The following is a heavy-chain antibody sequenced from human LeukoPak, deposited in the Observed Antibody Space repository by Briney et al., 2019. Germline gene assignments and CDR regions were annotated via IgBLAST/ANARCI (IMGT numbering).Heavy chain of an antibody. J-gene: IGHJ4*02. D-gene: IGHD2-2*01. Sequence: GGSLRLSCAASGFTFSSYSMNWVRQAPGKGLEWVSSISSSSSYIYYADSEKGRFTISRDNAKNSLYLQMNSLRAEDTAVYYCASISGVVVVPAEGYFDYWGQGTLVTVSS. CDR1: GFTFSSYS. CDR3: ASISGVVVVPAEGYFDY. CDR2: ISSSSSYI. V-gene: IGHV3-21*01.